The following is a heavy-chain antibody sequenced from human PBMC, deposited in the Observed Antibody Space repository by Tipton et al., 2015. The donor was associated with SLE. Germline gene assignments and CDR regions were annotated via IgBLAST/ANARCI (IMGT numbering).Heavy chain of an antibody. CDR2: IYYSGNT. D-gene: IGHD2-15*01. V-gene: IGHV4-59*06. J-gene: IGHJ3*02. CDR3: ASTCSGGSCFDI. Sequence: TLSLTCAVNGGSFSGYPWSWIRQPPGKGLEWIGYIYYSGNTYYSPSLKSRVTMSVDTSKNQFSLRLSSVTAADTAKYYCASTCSGGSCFDIWGQGTMVTVSS. CDR1: GGSFSGYP.